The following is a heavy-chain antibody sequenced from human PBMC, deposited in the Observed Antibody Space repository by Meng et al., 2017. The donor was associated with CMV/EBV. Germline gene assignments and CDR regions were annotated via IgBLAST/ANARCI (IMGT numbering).Heavy chain of an antibody. CDR1: GFTFSSYG. Sequence: GGLLRLSCTMPGFTFSSYGMHWVRQAPGKGLEWVAFIRDDGSNTYHADSVKGRFTISGDNSKNTLYLQMNSLRAEDTAVYYCTRNMAARTYYYYYYGMDVWGQGTTVTVSS. CDR3: TRNMAARTYYYYYYGMDV. V-gene: IGHV3-30*02. D-gene: IGHD6-6*01. CDR2: IRDDGSNT. J-gene: IGHJ6*02.